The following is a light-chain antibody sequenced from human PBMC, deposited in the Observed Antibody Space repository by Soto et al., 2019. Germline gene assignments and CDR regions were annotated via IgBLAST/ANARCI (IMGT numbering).Light chain of an antibody. CDR1: SSDVGGYNY. CDR2: EVN. V-gene: IGLV2-8*01. CDR3: TSYSGSNILYV. Sequence: QSVLTQPPSASGSPGQSVTISCTGTSSDVGGYNYVSWYQQHPGKAPKLMIYEVNKRPSGVPDRFSGSKSGNTASLSVSGLQAEDEADYYCTSYSGSNILYVFGPGTKLTVL. J-gene: IGLJ1*01.